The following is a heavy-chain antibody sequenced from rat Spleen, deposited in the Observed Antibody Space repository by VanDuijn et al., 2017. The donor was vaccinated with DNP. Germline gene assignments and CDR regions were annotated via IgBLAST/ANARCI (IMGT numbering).Heavy chain of an antibody. CDR2: ISYSGRT. V-gene: IGHV3-1*01. D-gene: IGHD1-12*03. CDR1: GYSITSSY. CDR3: ARYYYDGYYPNY. J-gene: IGHJ2*01. Sequence: EVQLQESGPGLVKPSQSLSLTCSVTGYSITSSYRWNWIRKFPGNKMEWVGHISYSGRTSYNPFLKSRVSITRDTSKNQFFLQLNSVTTEDTATYYCARYYYDGYYPNYWGQGVMVTVSS.